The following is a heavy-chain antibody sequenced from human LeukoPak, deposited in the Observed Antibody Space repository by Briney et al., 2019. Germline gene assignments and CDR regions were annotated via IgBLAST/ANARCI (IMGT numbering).Heavy chain of an antibody. D-gene: IGHD1-26*01. Sequence: PSETLSLTCTVSGYSISSGYYWGWIRQPPGKGLEWIGSIYHSGSTYYNPSLKSRVTISVDTSKNQFSLKLSSVTAADMAVYYCALDSGSYYGSFDYWGQGTLVTVSS. CDR3: ALDSGSYYGSFDY. CDR1: GYSISSGYY. V-gene: IGHV4-38-2*02. J-gene: IGHJ4*02. CDR2: IYHSGST.